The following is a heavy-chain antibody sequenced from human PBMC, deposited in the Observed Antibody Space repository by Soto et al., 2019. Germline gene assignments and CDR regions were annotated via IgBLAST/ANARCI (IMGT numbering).Heavy chain of an antibody. D-gene: IGHD3-10*01. V-gene: IGHV4-39*07. Sequence: SETLSLTCTVSGGSISSSSYYWGWIRQPPGKGLEWIGSFYYSGSTYYNPSLKSRVTISVDPSKNQFSLKLSSVTAADTAVYYCARERRDYYGSGSYYYYGMDVWGQGTTVTVSS. CDR3: ARERRDYYGSGSYYYYGMDV. CDR1: GGSISSSSYY. J-gene: IGHJ6*02. CDR2: FYYSGST.